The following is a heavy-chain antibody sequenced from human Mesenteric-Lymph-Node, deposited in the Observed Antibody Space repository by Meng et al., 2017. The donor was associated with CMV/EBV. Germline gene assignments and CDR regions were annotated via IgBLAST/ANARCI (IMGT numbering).Heavy chain of an antibody. D-gene: IGHD2-21*01. CDR3: AKVQTFLEAFDI. Sequence: GESLKISCAASGFTFDDYGMTWVRQAPGKGLEWVSGINWNGGSTGYGDSVKGRFTISRDNAKNSLYLQMNSLRAEDTAFYYCAKVQTFLEAFDIWGQGTMVTVSS. CDR1: GFTFDDYG. V-gene: IGHV3-20*04. J-gene: IGHJ3*02. CDR2: INWNGGST.